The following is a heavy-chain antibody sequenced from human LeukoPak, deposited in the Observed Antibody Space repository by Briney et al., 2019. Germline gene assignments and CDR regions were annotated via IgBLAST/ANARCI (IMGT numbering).Heavy chain of an antibody. CDR1: GFTFTKCA. D-gene: IGHD5-18*01. Sequence: PGGSLRLSCVASGFTFTKCAMSWIRQAPGKGLEWVAIITATGDTAYYADSVKGRFTISRDNAKNSLYLQMNSLRAEDTAVYYCARDIDAWIQLWLLGYWGQGTLVTVSS. CDR3: ARDIDAWIQLWLLGY. V-gene: IGHV3-23*01. J-gene: IGHJ4*02. CDR2: ITATGDTA.